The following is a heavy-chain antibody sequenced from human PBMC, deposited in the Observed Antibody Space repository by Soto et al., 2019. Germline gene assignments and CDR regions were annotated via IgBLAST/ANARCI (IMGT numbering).Heavy chain of an antibody. J-gene: IGHJ4*02. CDR3: TGEVASGY. D-gene: IGHD2-8*02. CDR2: ISRDGGTK. CDR1: GFTVNTYG. V-gene: IGHV3-30*03. Sequence: QVQLVESGGGVVQPGRSLRLSCAVSGFTVNTYGMHWVRQAPGKGLEWVAVISRDGGTKFYADSVKGRFTISRDNSRNTLFLEMNSLRGGDMAVYYCTGEVASGYWGQGTLVTSSS.